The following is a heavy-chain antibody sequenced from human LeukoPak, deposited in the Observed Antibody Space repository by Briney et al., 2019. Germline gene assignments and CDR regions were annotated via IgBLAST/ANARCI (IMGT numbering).Heavy chain of an antibody. CDR3: ARVGERWYFDY. J-gene: IGHJ4*02. Sequence: GGSLRLSCAASGFTFSSYEMNWVRQAPGKGLEWVSYISSSGSTIYYADSVKGRFTISRDNAKNSLYLQMNSLRAEDTAVYYCARVGERWYFDYWGQGTLVTVSS. CDR1: GFTFSSYE. D-gene: IGHD3-10*01. CDR2: ISSSGSTI. V-gene: IGHV3-48*03.